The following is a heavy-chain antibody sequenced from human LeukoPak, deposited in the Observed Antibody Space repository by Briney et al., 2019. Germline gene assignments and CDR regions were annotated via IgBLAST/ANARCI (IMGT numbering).Heavy chain of an antibody. J-gene: IGHJ4*02. CDR3: AKGDSGLLWFGESALIDY. Sequence: PGRSLRLSCAASGSTFSSYGMHWVRQAPGKGLEWVAVISYDGSNKYYADSVKGRFTISRDNSKNTLYLQMNSLRAEDTAVYYCAKGDSGLLWFGESALIDYWGQGTLVTVSS. CDR1: GSTFSSYG. D-gene: IGHD3-10*01. CDR2: ISYDGSNK. V-gene: IGHV3-30*18.